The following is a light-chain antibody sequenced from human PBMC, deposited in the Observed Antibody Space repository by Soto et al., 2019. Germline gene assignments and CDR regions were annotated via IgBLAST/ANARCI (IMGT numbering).Light chain of an antibody. CDR3: SLSYSCVGV. V-gene: IGLV7-46*01. Sequence: QAVVTQEPSLTVSPGGTVTLTCGSSTGAVTSGHFPYWFQQKPGQAPRTLIYDINNKQSWTPVRFSGSLLGGKAALTLSGAQPEDEAEYYCSLSYSCVGVFGGGTQLTVL. J-gene: IGLJ7*01. CDR2: DIN. CDR1: TGAVTSGHF.